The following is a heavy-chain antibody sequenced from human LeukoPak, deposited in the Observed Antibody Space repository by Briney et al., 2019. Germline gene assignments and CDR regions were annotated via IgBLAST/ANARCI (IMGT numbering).Heavy chain of an antibody. D-gene: IGHD5-18*01. CDR1: GFTFSHYG. J-gene: IGHJ6*04. Sequence: GGSLTLSCGASGFTFSHYGMHWVRQASGKGLEGVAVVWDNGINKFYADSVKGRFTISRDNSKHTVSLHMNSLRAEDTAVYYCVKEPAPYSLGDAWGKRTTVTVSS. V-gene: IGHV3-33*06. CDR3: VKEPAPYSLGDA. CDR2: VWDNGINK.